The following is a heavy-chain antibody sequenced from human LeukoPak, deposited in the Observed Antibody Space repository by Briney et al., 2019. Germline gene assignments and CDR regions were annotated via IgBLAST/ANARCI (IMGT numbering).Heavy chain of an antibody. CDR1: GYTLTELS. D-gene: IGHD3-22*01. Sequence: ASVKVSCKVSGYTLTELSMHWVRQAPGKGLEWMGGFDPEDGETIYAQKSQGRVTMTEDTSTDTAYMELSSLRSEDTAVYYCATDPFYYYDSSGYDYWGQGTLVTVSS. J-gene: IGHJ4*02. CDR3: ATDPFYYYDSSGYDY. V-gene: IGHV1-24*01. CDR2: FDPEDGET.